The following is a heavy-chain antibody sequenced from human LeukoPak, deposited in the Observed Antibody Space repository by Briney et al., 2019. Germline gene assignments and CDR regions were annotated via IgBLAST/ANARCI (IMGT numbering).Heavy chain of an antibody. V-gene: IGHV4-30-4*01. CDR3: ARISLRSEGFDY. Sequence: PSETLSLTCTVSGGPISSGDYYWSWIRQPPGKGLEWIGYIYYSGSTYYNPSLKSRVTISVDTSKNQFSLKLSSVTAADTAVYYCARISLRSEGFDYWGQGTLVTVSS. CDR2: IYYSGST. D-gene: IGHD5-12*01. CDR1: GGPISSGDYY. J-gene: IGHJ4*02.